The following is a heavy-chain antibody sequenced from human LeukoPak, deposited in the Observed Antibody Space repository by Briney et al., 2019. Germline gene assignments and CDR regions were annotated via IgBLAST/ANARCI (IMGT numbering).Heavy chain of an antibody. CDR2: IYTTGIT. CDR1: GFTFSSYA. J-gene: IGHJ4*02. Sequence: GGSLRLSCAASGFTFSSYAMSWVRLAPGKGLEWVSMIYTTGITDYADSVRGRFTISRDNSENTLYLHMDSLRVDDTAVYYCARESLTTGSDYWGQGTLVTVSS. CDR3: ARESLTTGSDY. V-gene: IGHV3-53*01. D-gene: IGHD4-17*01.